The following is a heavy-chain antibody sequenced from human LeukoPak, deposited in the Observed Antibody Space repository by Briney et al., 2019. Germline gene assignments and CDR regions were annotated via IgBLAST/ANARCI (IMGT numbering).Heavy chain of an antibody. CDR3: ARRLDAFDM. CDR1: GFTFSSYA. CDR2: ISSNGGST. J-gene: IGHJ3*02. V-gene: IGHV3-64*01. Sequence: GGSLRLSCAASGFTFSSYAMHWVRQAPGKGLEYVSAISSNGGSTYYANSVKGRFTISRDNSKNTLYLQMGSLRAEDMAVYYCARRLDAFDMWGQGTMVTVSS.